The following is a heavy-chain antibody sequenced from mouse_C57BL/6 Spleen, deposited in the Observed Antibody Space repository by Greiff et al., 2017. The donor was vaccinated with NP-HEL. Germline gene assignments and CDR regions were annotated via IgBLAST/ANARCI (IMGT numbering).Heavy chain of an antibody. J-gene: IGHJ1*03. Sequence: VQLKQSGPELVKPGASVKISCKASGYSFTGYYMNWVKQSPEKSLEWIGEINPSTGGTTYNQKFKAKATLTVDKSSSTAYMQLKSLTSEDSAVYYCARWNRDWYFDVWGTGTTVTVSS. V-gene: IGHV1-42*01. D-gene: IGHD2-14*01. CDR1: GYSFTGYY. CDR3: ARWNRDWYFDV. CDR2: INPSTGGT.